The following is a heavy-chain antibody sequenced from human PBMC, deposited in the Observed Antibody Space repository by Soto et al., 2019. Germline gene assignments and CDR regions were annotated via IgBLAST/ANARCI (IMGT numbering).Heavy chain of an antibody. CDR3: ARESEDLTSNFDY. CDR2: ISSTTNYI. Sequence: EVQLVESGGGLVKPGGSLRLSCAASGFTFTRYSMNWVRQAPGKGLEWVSSISSTTNYIYYGDSLKGRDNAKNSLYLEMNSLRAEDTAVYYCARESEDLTSNFDYWGQGTLVTVSS. J-gene: IGHJ4*02. CDR1: GFTFTRYS. V-gene: IGHV3-21*06.